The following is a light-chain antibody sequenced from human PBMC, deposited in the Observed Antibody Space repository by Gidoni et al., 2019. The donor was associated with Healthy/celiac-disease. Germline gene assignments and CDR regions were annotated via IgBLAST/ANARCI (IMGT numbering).Light chain of an antibody. Sequence: QSALTQPASVSGSPGQSLTISCTVTSSDVGGYNYVYWYQQHPGKAPKLMIYDVSNRPSGVSNRFSGSKSGNTASLTISGLQAEDEADYYCSSYTSSSTLVVFGGGTKRTVL. CDR3: SSYTSSSTLVV. V-gene: IGLV2-14*01. J-gene: IGLJ2*01. CDR1: SSDVGGYNY. CDR2: DVS.